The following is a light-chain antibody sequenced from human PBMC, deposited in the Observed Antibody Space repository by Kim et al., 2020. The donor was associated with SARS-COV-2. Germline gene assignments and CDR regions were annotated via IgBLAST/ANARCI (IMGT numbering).Light chain of an antibody. Sequence: VALGQTVRITRQGDSLRSYYANWYKQKPGQAPILVIYGKNNRPSGIPDRFSGASAGNTASLTITGTRAGDEADYYCNSRDSNDNVVFGGGTKLTVL. CDR3: NSRDSNDNVV. V-gene: IGLV3-19*01. CDR2: GKN. J-gene: IGLJ2*01. CDR1: SLRSYY.